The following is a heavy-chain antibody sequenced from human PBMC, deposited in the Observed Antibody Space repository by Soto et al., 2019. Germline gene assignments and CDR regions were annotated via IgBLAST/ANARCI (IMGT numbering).Heavy chain of an antibody. D-gene: IGHD3-16*01. CDR3: ARGARAKRLDV. CDR2: IWYDGSNK. CDR1: GFTFRNHG. J-gene: IGHJ6*02. V-gene: IGHV3-33*01. Sequence: QVRLVESGGGVIQPGRSLRLSCAASGFTFRNHGMHWVRQAPGKGLEWVAVIWYDGSNKYYAESVKGRFTISRDNSKNTLYLQMSSLRVEDTAVYYCARGARAKRLDVWGQGTTVTVSS.